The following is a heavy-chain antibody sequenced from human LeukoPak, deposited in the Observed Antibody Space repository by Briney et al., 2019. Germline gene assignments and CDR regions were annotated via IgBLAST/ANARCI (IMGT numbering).Heavy chain of an antibody. CDR2: INHSGST. CDR3: ARELTTFYYDISGYYGHAFDI. V-gene: IGHV4-34*01. CDR1: GGSFSGYF. Sequence: PSETLSLTCAVYGGSFSGYFWSWIRQPPGKGLEWIGEINHSGSTNYNPSLKSRVSMSVDTSKNQFSLKLNSVTAADTAVYYCARELTTFYYDISGYYGHAFDIWGQGTMVTVSS. D-gene: IGHD3-22*01. J-gene: IGHJ3*02.